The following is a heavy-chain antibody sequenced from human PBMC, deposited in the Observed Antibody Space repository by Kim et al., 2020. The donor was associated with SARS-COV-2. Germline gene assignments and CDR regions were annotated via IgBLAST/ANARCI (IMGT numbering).Heavy chain of an antibody. D-gene: IGHD2-15*01. CDR3: AKAKGVVAATPAWYFQH. V-gene: IGHV3-23*01. Sequence: GGSLRLSCAASGFTFSSYAMSWVRQAPGKGLEWVSAISGSGGSTYYADSVKGRFTISRDNSKNTLYLQMNSLRAEDTAVYYCAKAKGVVAATPAWYFQHWGQGTLVTVSS. CDR1: GFTFSSYA. CDR2: ISGSGGST. J-gene: IGHJ1*01.